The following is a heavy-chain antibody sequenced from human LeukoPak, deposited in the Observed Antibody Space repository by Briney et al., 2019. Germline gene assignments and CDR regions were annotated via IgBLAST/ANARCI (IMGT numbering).Heavy chain of an antibody. V-gene: IGHV3-11*01. D-gene: IGHD2-8*02. Sequence: GGSPRLSCAASGFTVSSNYMSWVRQAPGRGLEWVSYISSSGSTIYYADSVKGRFTISRDNAKNSLYLQMNSLRAEDTAVYYCARVTPSTGDAFDIWGQGTMVTVSS. CDR3: ARVTPSTGDAFDI. CDR1: GFTVSSNY. CDR2: ISSSGSTI. J-gene: IGHJ3*02.